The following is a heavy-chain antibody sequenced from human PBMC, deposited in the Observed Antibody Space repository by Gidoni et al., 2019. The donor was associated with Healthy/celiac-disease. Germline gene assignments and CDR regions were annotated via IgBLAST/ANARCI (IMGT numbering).Heavy chain of an antibody. CDR3: ARGGDIVVVVAAIDY. J-gene: IGHJ4*02. D-gene: IGHD2-15*01. CDR1: GFTFSRDG. CDR2: IWYDGSNK. Sequence: QVQLVESGGGVVQPGRSLRLSCAASGFTFSRDGMHWVRQAPGKGLEWVAVIWYDGSNKYYADSVKGRFTISRDNSKNTLYLQMNSLRAEDTAVYYCARGGDIVVVVAAIDYWGQGTLVTVSS. V-gene: IGHV3-33*01.